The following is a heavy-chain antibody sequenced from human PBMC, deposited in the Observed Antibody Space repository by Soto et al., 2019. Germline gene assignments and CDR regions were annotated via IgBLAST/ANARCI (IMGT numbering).Heavy chain of an antibody. J-gene: IGHJ4*02. V-gene: IGHV3-30-3*01. CDR3: ARDPGNYFVY. Sequence: QVQLVESGGGVVQPGRSLRLSCAASGFTFSSYAMHWVRQAPGKGLEWVAVISYDGANKYFADSVKGRFTISRDNSKNTLYLQMNSLRADDTAVYYCARDPGNYFVYWGQGTLVTVSS. CDR1: GFTFSSYA. CDR2: ISYDGANK.